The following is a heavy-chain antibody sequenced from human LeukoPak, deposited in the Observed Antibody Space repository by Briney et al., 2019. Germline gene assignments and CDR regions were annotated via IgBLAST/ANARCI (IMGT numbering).Heavy chain of an antibody. D-gene: IGHD2-2*02. Sequence: ASVRLSCKASGYTFTSYAMNWVRQAPGQGLEWMGWINPNSGGTSYAQKFQGRVTMTRDTSISTAYMELSRLRSDDTAVYYCARVYLGLNDYWGQGTLVTVSS. J-gene: IGHJ4*02. CDR2: INPNSGGT. V-gene: IGHV1-2*02. CDR3: ARVYLGLNDY. CDR1: GYTFTSYA.